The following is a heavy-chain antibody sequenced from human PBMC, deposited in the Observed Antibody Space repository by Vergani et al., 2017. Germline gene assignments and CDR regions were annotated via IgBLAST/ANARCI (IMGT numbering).Heavy chain of an antibody. D-gene: IGHD5-18*01. CDR1: GYTFTSYG. Sequence: QVQLVQSGTEVRKPGASVKVSCKASGYTFTSYGLSWVRQAPGQGLEWMGWISSYNDHTNYAQKFRGRVTMTTDTSTKTAYIELRSLRSDDTAVYYCAGGGFCRCYSCNSGYGYDLFYYGIDVWGQGTTGNVSS. V-gene: IGHV1-18*01. CDR2: ISSYNDHT. J-gene: IGHJ6*02. CDR3: AGGGFCRCYSCNSGYGYDLFYYGIDV.